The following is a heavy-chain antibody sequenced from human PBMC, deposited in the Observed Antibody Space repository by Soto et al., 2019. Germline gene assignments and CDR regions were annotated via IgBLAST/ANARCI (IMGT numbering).Heavy chain of an antibody. D-gene: IGHD3-10*01. CDR2: VNPIVGMS. CDR1: GGTFNSYT. V-gene: IGHV1-69*02. CDR3: ATSYGSGSTHFDS. Sequence: QVQLVQSGAEVKKPGSSVRVSCTAAGGTFNSYTLNWVRQAPGQRLEWVGRVNPIVGMSTSASKVQGRVTITGDKSTSKAYMDLTGLKSEDTAVYYCATSYGSGSTHFDSWGQGTLVTVSS. J-gene: IGHJ4*02.